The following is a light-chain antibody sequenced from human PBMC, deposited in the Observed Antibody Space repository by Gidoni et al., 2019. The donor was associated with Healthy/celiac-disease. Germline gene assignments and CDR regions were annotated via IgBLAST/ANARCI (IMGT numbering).Light chain of an antibody. V-gene: IGLV3-19*01. Sequence: SSELTPDPAVSVAWGQTVRITCQGDSLRSYYASWYQQKPGQAPVLVIYGKNNRPSGTPARFSGSSPGNTASLTLTGAQAEDEADYYCNSRDSSGNHVVFGGGTKLTVL. CDR1: SLRSYY. CDR3: NSRDSSGNHVV. J-gene: IGLJ2*01. CDR2: GKN.